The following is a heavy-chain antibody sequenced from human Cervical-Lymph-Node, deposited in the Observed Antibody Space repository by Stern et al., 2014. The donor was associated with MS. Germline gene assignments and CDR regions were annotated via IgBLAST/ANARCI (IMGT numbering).Heavy chain of an antibody. V-gene: IGHV1-46*03. D-gene: IGHD7-27*01. Sequence: QVQLVQSGAEVKKPGASVKVSCKASGYDFTNYYIQWVRQAPGQGLEWMGMINPSDGSTDYAQRFQGRVTMTRDTSTSIGYMELSSLRSDDTAVYYCARWGLHKPLDYWGQGTLVTVSS. CDR1: GYDFTNYY. CDR2: INPSDGST. CDR3: ARWGLHKPLDY. J-gene: IGHJ4*02.